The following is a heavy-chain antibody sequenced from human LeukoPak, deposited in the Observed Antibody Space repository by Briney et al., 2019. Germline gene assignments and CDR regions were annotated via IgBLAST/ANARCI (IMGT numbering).Heavy chain of an antibody. V-gene: IGHV4-39*01. J-gene: IGHJ3*02. CDR1: GGSISSSSYY. Sequence: SGTLSLTCTVSGGSISSSSYYWGWIRQPPGKGLEWIGSIYYSGSTYYNPSLKSRVTISVDTSKNQFSLKLSSVTAADTAVYYCARHRASDAFDIWGQGTMVTVSS. CDR3: ARHRASDAFDI. CDR2: IYYSGST.